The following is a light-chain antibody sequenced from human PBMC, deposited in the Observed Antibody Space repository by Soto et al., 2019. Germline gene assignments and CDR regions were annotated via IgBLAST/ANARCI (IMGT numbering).Light chain of an antibody. J-gene: IGKJ1*01. CDR1: QRIANW. Sequence: DIQMTQSPSTLSASVGDRVTITCLASQRIANWVAWYQQKPGKAPSLLIYKASTLQAGVPSRFSGSGAGTEFTLTINGLQPDDFATYYCQQYATYRTFGQGTKVEV. CDR3: QQYATYRT. V-gene: IGKV1-5*03. CDR2: KAS.